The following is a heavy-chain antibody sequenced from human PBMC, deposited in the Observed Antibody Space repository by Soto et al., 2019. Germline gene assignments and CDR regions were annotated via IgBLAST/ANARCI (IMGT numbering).Heavy chain of an antibody. CDR2: ISWNRGSI. D-gene: IGHD6-19*01. J-gene: IGHJ3*02. CDR1: GFTFDDYA. V-gene: IGHV3-9*01. CDR3: AKTGYSSGWGWYAAFDI. Sequence: EVQLVESGGGLVQPGRSLRLSCAASGFTFDDYAMHWVRQAPGKGLEWVLGISWNRGSIGYADSVKGRFTISRDKAKNSLYLQMNSLRAEDTALYYCAKTGYSSGWGWYAAFDIWGQGPMVTVSS.